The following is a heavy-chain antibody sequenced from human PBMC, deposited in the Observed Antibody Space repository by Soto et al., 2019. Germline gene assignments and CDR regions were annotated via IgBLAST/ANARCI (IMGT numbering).Heavy chain of an antibody. CDR2: ISTYNGDT. J-gene: IGHJ6*02. V-gene: IGHV1-18*01. Sequence: QVQLVQSGAEVRKPGASVKVSCKASGYTFSTSGMSWLRQAPGQGLEWMGWISTYNGDTNDAPKFQDRVTMTSETSPSTVYTGLRSLRSDDTAVYDCARAGAAPYYYYGMDVWGQGTRVTVSS. D-gene: IGHD2-15*01. CDR1: GYTFSTSG. CDR3: ARAGAAPYYYYGMDV.